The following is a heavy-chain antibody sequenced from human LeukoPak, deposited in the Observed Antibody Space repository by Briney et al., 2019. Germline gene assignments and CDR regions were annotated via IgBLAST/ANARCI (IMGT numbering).Heavy chain of an antibody. J-gene: IGHJ4*02. CDR1: GGSISSYY. CDR3: ARVPEVTKALRFDY. D-gene: IGHD5-18*01. CDR2: IYYSGST. Sequence: PSETLSLTCTVSGGSISSYYWSWIRQPPGKGLEWIGYIYYSGSTNYNPSLKSRVTISVDTSKNQFSLKLSSVTAADTAVYYCARVPEVTKALRFDYWGQGTLVTVSS. V-gene: IGHV4-59*12.